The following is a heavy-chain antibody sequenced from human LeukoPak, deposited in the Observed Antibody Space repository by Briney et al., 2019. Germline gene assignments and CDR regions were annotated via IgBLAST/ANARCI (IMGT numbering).Heavy chain of an antibody. CDR2: INHSGST. J-gene: IGHJ4*02. V-gene: IGHV4-34*01. CDR1: GGSFSGYY. D-gene: IGHD6-19*01. CDR3: ARKFVSGWYGDMDYFDY. Sequence: SETLSLTCAVYGGSFSGYYWSWIRQPPGKGLEWIGEINHSGSTNYNPSLKSRVTISVDTSKNQFSLKLSSVTAADTAVYYCARKFVSGWYGDMDYFDYWGQGTLVTVSS.